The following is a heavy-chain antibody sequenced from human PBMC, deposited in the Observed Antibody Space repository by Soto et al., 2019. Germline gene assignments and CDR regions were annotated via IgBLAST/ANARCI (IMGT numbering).Heavy chain of an antibody. J-gene: IGHJ6*02. CDR1: GYKFTTYG. D-gene: IGHD7-27*01. CDR2: ISTYNGNP. Sequence: QVQLMQSGAEVKKPGASVKVSCKASGYKFTTYGITWVRQAPGQGLEWLGGISTYNGNPDYAQNLQDRGTMTTENSANTAYLKVRSLTSDDMSVYFCARHLGTNGLDVWGHGTTVNVS. CDR3: ARHLGTNGLDV. V-gene: IGHV1-18*03.